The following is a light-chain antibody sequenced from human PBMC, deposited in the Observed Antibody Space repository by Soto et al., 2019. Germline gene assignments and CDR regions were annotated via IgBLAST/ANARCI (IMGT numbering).Light chain of an antibody. Sequence: QSVLTQPPSVSGAPGQRVTISCTGTSSNIGAGYDVHWYQQLPGTAPKLLIYGNSNRPSGVPDRFSGSKSGTSASLPITGLHADDEADYYCQSYDRSLSGTVVFGGGTKLTVL. CDR1: SSNIGAGYD. CDR3: QSYDRSLSGTVV. CDR2: GNS. J-gene: IGLJ2*01. V-gene: IGLV1-40*01.